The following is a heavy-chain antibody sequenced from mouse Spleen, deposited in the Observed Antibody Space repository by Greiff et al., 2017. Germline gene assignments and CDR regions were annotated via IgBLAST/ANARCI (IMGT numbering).Heavy chain of an antibody. CDR2: ISSGGSYT. Sequence: EVHLVESGGGLVKPGGSLKLSCAASGFTFSSYAMSWVRQTPEKRLEWVATISSGGSYTYYPDSVKGRFTISRDNAKNTLYLQMSSLRSEDTAMYYCARPLGGGVFHYWGQGTTLTVSS. CDR1: GFTFSSYA. D-gene: IGHD1-1*02. CDR3: ARPLGGGVFHY. V-gene: IGHV5-9-3*01. J-gene: IGHJ2*01.